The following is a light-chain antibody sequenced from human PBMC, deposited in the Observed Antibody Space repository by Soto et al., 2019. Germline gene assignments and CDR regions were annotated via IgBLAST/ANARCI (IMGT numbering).Light chain of an antibody. J-gene: IGKJ4*01. CDR3: QQANSFPLT. Sequence: DIQMTQSPSSVSASVGDRVTITCRASQGIRRWLAWYQQKPGKAPKLLIFVASGLQSGVPSRFSASGSGTDFNLTISSLQPEDFATYYCQQANSFPLTFGGGTKVDIK. V-gene: IGKV1D-12*01. CDR1: QGIRRW. CDR2: VAS.